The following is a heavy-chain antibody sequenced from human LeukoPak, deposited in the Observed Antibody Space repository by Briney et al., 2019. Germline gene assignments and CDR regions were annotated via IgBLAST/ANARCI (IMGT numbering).Heavy chain of an antibody. CDR1: GFTFSNYA. V-gene: IGHV3-48*03. CDR2: ISSSGSTI. D-gene: IGHD1-26*01. Sequence: GGSLRLSCAGSGFTFSNYAMNWVRQAPGKGLEWVSYISSSGSTIYYADSVKGRFTISRDNAKNSLYLQMNSLRAEDTAVYYCARGGGSLDPYYFDYWGQGTLVTVSS. J-gene: IGHJ4*02. CDR3: ARGGGSLDPYYFDY.